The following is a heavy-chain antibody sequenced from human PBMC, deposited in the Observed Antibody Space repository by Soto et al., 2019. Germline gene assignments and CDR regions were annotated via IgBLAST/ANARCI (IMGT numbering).Heavy chain of an antibody. CDR1: GFTFSSYA. CDR2: ISYDGSNK. Sequence: QAQLVESGGGVVQPGRSLRLSCAASGFTFSSYAMHWVRQAPGKGLEWVAVISYDGSNKYYADSVKGRFTISRDNSKNTLYLQMNSLRAEDTAVYYCASDPMHYDSSGYHPTFDYWGQGTLVTVSS. J-gene: IGHJ4*02. CDR3: ASDPMHYDSSGYHPTFDY. V-gene: IGHV3-30-3*01. D-gene: IGHD3-22*01.